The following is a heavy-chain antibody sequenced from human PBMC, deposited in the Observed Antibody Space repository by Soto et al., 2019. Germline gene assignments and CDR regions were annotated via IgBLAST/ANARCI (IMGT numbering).Heavy chain of an antibody. CDR3: ARGGSGYVWFNEF. Sequence: QELLVQSGPEVKKPGSSVKVSCKDSGGLFSSYAISWVRQAPGQGLEWVGGIIPVFGTTYYSQKFQDRVTITADESSNTGYMELTSLTYGDTAIYYCARGGSGYVWFNEFWGQGTLVTVSS. CDR1: GGLFSSYA. V-gene: IGHV1-69*01. D-gene: IGHD3-16*01. CDR2: IIPVFGTT. J-gene: IGHJ4*02.